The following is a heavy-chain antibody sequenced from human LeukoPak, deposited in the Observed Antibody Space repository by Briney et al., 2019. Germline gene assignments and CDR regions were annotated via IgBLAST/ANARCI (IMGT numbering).Heavy chain of an antibody. Sequence: GGSLRLSCAASGFTFSSYSMNWVRQAPGKGLEWVSHISSSSDTIFYADSVKGRFTISRDNAKNSLYLQMNSLRAEDTAVYYCARYTRGRNGMDVWGQGTTVTVSS. CDR2: ISSSSDTI. D-gene: IGHD1-26*01. CDR1: GFTFSSYS. J-gene: IGHJ6*02. CDR3: ARYTRGRNGMDV. V-gene: IGHV3-48*04.